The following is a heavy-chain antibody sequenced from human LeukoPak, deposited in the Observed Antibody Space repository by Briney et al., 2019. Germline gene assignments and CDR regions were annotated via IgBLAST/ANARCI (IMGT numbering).Heavy chain of an antibody. CDR1: GYTFTGYY. D-gene: IGHD3-10*01. CDR3: ARDGSGSGSRDPDY. J-gene: IGHJ4*02. Sequence: ASVKVSCKASGYTFTGYYMHWVRQAPGQGLEWMGWINPNSGGTNYAQKFQGRVTMTRGTSISTAYMELSRLRSDDTAVYYCARDGSGSGSRDPDYWGQGTLVTVSS. V-gene: IGHV1-2*02. CDR2: INPNSGGT.